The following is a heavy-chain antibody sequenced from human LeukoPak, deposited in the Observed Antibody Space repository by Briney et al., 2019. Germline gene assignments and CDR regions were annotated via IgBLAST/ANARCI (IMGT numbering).Heavy chain of an antibody. CDR2: ISYDGSNK. CDR3: AKETDCSGGSCSFYYYYYGMDV. J-gene: IGHJ6*04. D-gene: IGHD2-15*01. CDR1: GFTFSSYG. Sequence: GGSLRLSCAASGFTFSSYGMHWVRQAPGEGLEWVAVISYDGSNKYYADSVKGRFTISRDNSKNTLYLQINSLRAEDTAVYYCAKETDCSGGSCSFYYYYYGMDVWGKGTTVTVSS. V-gene: IGHV3-30*18.